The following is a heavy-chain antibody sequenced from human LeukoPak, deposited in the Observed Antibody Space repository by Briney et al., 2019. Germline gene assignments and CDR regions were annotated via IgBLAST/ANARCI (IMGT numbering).Heavy chain of an antibody. J-gene: IGHJ6*03. D-gene: IGHD3-22*01. Sequence: SEALSLTCSVSGASISSYFWSWIRQPPGKGLEWIGYIYYSGTTNYNPSLKSRIAISLDTSKKQFSLRMRSVTAADTAVYYCARSTSGYYSKHYYFYMDVWGKGTTVTVSS. CDR2: IYYSGTT. CDR1: GASISSYF. V-gene: IGHV4-59*01. CDR3: ARSTSGYYSKHYYFYMDV.